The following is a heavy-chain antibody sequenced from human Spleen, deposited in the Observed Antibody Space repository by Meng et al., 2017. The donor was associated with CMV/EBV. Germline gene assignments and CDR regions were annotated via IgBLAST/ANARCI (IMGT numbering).Heavy chain of an antibody. Sequence: GESLKISCTASGFTFDDYTMHWVRQAPGKGLEWVSLTSWDGGSTYYADSVKGRFTISRDNSKNSLYLQMDSLRTEDSALYYCAKDLTRNGYPYCFDYWGQGTLVTVSS. CDR2: TSWDGGST. CDR3: AKDLTRNGYPYCFDY. V-gene: IGHV3-43*01. D-gene: IGHD5-24*01. CDR1: GFTFDDYT. J-gene: IGHJ4*02.